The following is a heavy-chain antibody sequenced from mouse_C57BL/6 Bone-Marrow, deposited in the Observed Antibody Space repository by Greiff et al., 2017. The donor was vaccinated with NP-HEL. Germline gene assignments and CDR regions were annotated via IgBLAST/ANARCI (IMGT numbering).Heavy chain of an antibody. J-gene: IGHJ2*01. Sequence: QVQLKQPGAELVRPGTSVKLSCKASGYTFTSYWMHWVKQRPGQGLEWIGVIDPSDSYTNYNQKFKGKATLTVDTSSSTAYMQLSSLTSEDSAVYYCARSGYWGQGTTLTVSS. D-gene: IGHD3-1*01. CDR1: GYTFTSYW. CDR3: ARSGY. CDR2: IDPSDSYT. V-gene: IGHV1-59*01.